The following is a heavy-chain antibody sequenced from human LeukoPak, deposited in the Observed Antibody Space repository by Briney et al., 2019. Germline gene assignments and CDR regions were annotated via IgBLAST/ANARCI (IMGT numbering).Heavy chain of an antibody. CDR1: GGSISSSSYY. CDR2: IYYSGRT. CDR3: ARLGPVEMATIALDY. Sequence: SETLSLTCTVSGGSISSSSYYWGWIRQPPGKGLEWIGSIYYSGRTYYNPSLKSRVTISVDTSKNQFSLKLSSVTAADTAVYYCARLGPVEMATIALDYWGQGTLVTVSS. D-gene: IGHD5-24*01. V-gene: IGHV4-39*01. J-gene: IGHJ4*02.